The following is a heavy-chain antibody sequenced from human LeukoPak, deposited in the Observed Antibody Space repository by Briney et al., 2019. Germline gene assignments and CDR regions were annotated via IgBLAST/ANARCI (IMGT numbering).Heavy chain of an antibody. CDR2: ISSRGSTI. CDR3: ARIWYFGDNNCRYFDY. D-gene: IGHD3-10*01. J-gene: IGHJ4*02. V-gene: IGHV3-11*04. Sequence: GGSLRLSCAASGFTLSDYYMSWVRQAPGKGLEWVSYISSRGSTIYYADSVKGRFTISRDNAKNSLYLQMNSLRPEDTATYHCARIWYFGDNNCRYFDYWGQGTLVTVSS. CDR1: GFTLSDYY.